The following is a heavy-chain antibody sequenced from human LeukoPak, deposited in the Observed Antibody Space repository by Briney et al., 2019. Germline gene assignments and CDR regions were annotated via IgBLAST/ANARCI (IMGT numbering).Heavy chain of an antibody. V-gene: IGHV3-30*02. J-gene: IGHJ3*02. Sequence: QPGGSLRLSCAASGFTFSNYGMHWVRQAPGKGLEWVASIRYDGFNKYYADSLKGRFTISRDNSKNTLYLQMNSLRAEDTAVYYCAKETIVGATVDAFDIWGQGTMVIVSS. D-gene: IGHD1-26*01. CDR3: AKETIVGATVDAFDI. CDR1: GFTFSNYG. CDR2: IRYDGFNK.